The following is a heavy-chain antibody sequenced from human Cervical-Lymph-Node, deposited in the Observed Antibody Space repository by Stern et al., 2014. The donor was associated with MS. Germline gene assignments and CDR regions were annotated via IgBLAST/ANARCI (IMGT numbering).Heavy chain of an antibody. CDR2: IWYDGSTP. CDR1: GFSFSRYA. D-gene: IGHD6-13*01. V-gene: IGHV3-33*01. Sequence: VQLVESGGGVVQPGRSLRLSCAASGFSFSRYAMHWVRQAPGTGLEWVALIWYDGSTPYYADSVTGRFTISRDNFKNTLYLQMNSLRAEDTAVYYCASAYSSSHYYFDYWGQGTLVTVSS. J-gene: IGHJ4*02. CDR3: ASAYSSSHYYFDY.